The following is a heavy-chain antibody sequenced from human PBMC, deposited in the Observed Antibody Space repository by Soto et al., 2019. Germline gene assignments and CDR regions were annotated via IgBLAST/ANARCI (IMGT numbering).Heavy chain of an antibody. D-gene: IGHD6-13*01. V-gene: IGHV1-18*01. CDR1: GYTFTSYG. CDR3: ARDPPIAAAGTQRWFDP. J-gene: IGHJ5*02. CDR2: ISAYNGNT. Sequence: QVQLVQSGAEVKKPGASVKVSCKASGYTFTSYGISWVRQAPGQGLEWMGWISAYNGNTNYAQKLQGRVTMTTDTSTSTAYMELRSLSSDDTAVYYCARDPPIAAAGTQRWFDPWGQGTLVTVSS.